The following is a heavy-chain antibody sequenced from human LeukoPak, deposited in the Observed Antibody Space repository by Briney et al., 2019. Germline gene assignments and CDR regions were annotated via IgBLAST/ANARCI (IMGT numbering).Heavy chain of an antibody. CDR3: ARVGDYENSGSQPFDY. Sequence: GGSLRLSCAASGFIFSSFGMHWVRQAPGKGLEWVAVMWHDGSYKYYVDSVKGRFTISRDNAENTLYLQMNNLRVEDTAVYYCARVGDYENSGSQPFDYWGQGTLVTVSS. D-gene: IGHD3-22*01. J-gene: IGHJ4*02. V-gene: IGHV3-33*01. CDR2: MWHDGSYK. CDR1: GFIFSSFG.